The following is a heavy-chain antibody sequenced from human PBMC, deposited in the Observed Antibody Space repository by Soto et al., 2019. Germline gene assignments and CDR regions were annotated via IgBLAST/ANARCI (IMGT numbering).Heavy chain of an antibody. Sequence: QVQLQESGPGLLKPSETLSLTCTVSGGSISSYYWSWIRQPPGKGLEWIGYIYYSGSTNYNPSLKSRVTISVDTFKNQFSLKLSSVTAADTAVYYCARVWGGAFDIWGQGTMVTVSS. D-gene: IGHD3-10*01. CDR1: GGSISSYY. J-gene: IGHJ3*02. V-gene: IGHV4-59*01. CDR2: IYYSGST. CDR3: ARVWGGAFDI.